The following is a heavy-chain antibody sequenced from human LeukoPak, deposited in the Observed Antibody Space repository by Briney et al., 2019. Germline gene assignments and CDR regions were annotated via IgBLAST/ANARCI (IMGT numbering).Heavy chain of an antibody. CDR3: AKIADGWSFDY. Sequence: KASETLSLTCTVSGGSISSGGYYWSWIRQPPGKGLEWIGEINHSGSTNYNPSLKSRVTISVDTSKNQFSLKLSSVTAADTAVYYCAKIADGWSFDYWGQGTLVTVSS. D-gene: IGHD2-2*03. V-gene: IGHV4-61*08. J-gene: IGHJ4*02. CDR1: GGSISSGGYY. CDR2: INHSGST.